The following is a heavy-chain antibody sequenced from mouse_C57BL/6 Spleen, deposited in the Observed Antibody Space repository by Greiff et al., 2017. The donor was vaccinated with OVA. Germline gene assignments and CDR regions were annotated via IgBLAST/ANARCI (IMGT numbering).Heavy chain of an antibody. J-gene: IGHJ2*01. V-gene: IGHV1-69*01. CDR1: GYTFTSYW. D-gene: IGHD1-1*01. CDR3: ARCPYGSSFYFDY. CDR2: IDPSDSYT. Sequence: VQLQQPGAELVMPGASVKLSCKASGYTFTSYWMHWVKQRPGQGLEWIGEIDPSDSYTNYNQKFKGKSTLTVDKSSSTSYMQLSSLTSEDSAVYYCARCPYGSSFYFDYWGQGTTLTVSS.